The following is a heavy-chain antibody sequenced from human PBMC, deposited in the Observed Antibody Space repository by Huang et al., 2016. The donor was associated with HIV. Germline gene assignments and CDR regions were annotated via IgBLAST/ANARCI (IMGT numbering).Heavy chain of an antibody. Sequence: QVQLVQSGAEVKKPGASVKVSCRASGYTFISYGITWVRQAPGQGLEWMGWISLSYGYTNSAQQFQGRVTMTTDTSTNTVYMEVRSLRSDDTAVYYCARDLGTPVVPDGMDVWGQGTTVTVSS. CDR2: ISLSYGYT. CDR1: GYTFISYG. CDR3: ARDLGTPVVPDGMDV. J-gene: IGHJ6*02. V-gene: IGHV1-18*04. D-gene: IGHD4-17*01.